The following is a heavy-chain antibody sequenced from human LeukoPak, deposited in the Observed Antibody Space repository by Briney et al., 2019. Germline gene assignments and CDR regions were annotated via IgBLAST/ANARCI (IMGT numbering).Heavy chain of an antibody. Sequence: GGSLRLSCAASGFTFSSYAMTWVRQAPGRGLEWVSGISVSGDSTYYADSVKGRFTISRDNAKNSLYLQMNSLRVEDTAVYYCARERLWFGESQSGSFDCWGQGTLVTVSS. V-gene: IGHV3-23*01. D-gene: IGHD3-10*01. J-gene: IGHJ4*02. CDR2: ISVSGDST. CDR1: GFTFSSYA. CDR3: ARERLWFGESQSGSFDC.